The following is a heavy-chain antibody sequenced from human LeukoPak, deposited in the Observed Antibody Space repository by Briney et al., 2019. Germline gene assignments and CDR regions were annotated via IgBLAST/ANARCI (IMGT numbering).Heavy chain of an antibody. Sequence: ASVKVSCKASGYTFTGYYVHWVRQAPGQGLEWMGWINPNSGGTNFAQKFQGRVTMTRDTSISTAYMELSRLRSDDTAVYYCARTRNRGAAGSGWFDPWGQGTLVTVSS. J-gene: IGHJ5*02. V-gene: IGHV1-2*02. CDR2: INPNSGGT. CDR3: ARTRNRGAAGSGWFDP. D-gene: IGHD6-13*01. CDR1: GYTFTGYY.